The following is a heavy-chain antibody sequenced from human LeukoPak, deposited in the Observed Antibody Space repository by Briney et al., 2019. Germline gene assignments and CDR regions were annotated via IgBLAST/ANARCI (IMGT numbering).Heavy chain of an antibody. CDR1: GFTFSSYG. Sequence: GRSLRLSCAASGFTFSSYGMHWVRQAPGKGLEWVAVISYDGSNKYYADSVKGRFTISRDNSKNTLYLQMNSLRAEDTAVYYCAKGSVVVAALDYWGQRTLVTVSS. D-gene: IGHD2-15*01. J-gene: IGHJ4*02. CDR3: AKGSVVVAALDY. V-gene: IGHV3-30*18. CDR2: ISYDGSNK.